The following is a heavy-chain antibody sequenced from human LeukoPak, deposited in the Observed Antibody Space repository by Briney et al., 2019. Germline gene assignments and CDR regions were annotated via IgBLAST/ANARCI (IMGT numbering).Heavy chain of an antibody. CDR1: GFTFSSYS. D-gene: IGHD1-1*01. J-gene: IGHJ4*02. Sequence: GGSLRLSCAASGFTFSSYSMNWVRQAPGKGLERVSYISSSSSTIYYADSVKGRFTIPRDNAKNSLYLQMNSLRAEDTAVYYCARGLSTEIDYWGQGTLVTASS. CDR2: ISSSSSTI. CDR3: ARGLSTEIDY. V-gene: IGHV3-48*01.